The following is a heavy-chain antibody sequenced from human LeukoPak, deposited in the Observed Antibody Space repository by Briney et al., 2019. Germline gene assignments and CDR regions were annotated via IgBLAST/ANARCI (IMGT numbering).Heavy chain of an antibody. CDR1: GYTFTSYY. J-gene: IGHJ4*02. D-gene: IGHD3-9*01. Sequence: ASVKVSCKASGYTFTSYYMHWVRQAPGQGLEWVGIINPSGGSTSYAQKFQGRVTMTRDTSTSTVYMELSSLRSEDTAVYYCARRYDILTGYYSAWMDYWGQGTLVTVSS. CDR2: INPSGGST. CDR3: ARRYDILTGYYSAWMDY. V-gene: IGHV1-46*01.